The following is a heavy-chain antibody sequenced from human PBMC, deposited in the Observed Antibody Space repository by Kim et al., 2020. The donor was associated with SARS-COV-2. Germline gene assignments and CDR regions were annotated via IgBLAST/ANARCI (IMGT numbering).Heavy chain of an antibody. CDR2: ISSSSSYI. D-gene: IGHD5-18*01. CDR1: GFTFSSYS. Sequence: GGSLRLSCAASGFTFSSYSMNWVRQAPGKGLEWVSSISSSSSYIYYADSVKGRFTISRDNAKNSLYLQMNSLRAEDTAVYYCARTVDTAMVPPPAAGYYWGQGTLVTVSS. CDR3: ARTVDTAMVPPPAAGYY. V-gene: IGHV3-21*01. J-gene: IGHJ4*02.